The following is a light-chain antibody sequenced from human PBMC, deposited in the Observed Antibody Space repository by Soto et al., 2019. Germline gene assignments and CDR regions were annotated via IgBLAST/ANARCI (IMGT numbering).Light chain of an antibody. CDR1: QSVSSN. Sequence: EIVLTQSPATLSLSPGERATLSCRASQSVSSNLACYHQKPGHAPRLLIYGAATRATGIPARFSGSGSGTEVTPPISSMLAEEFSAYFCQQYYNWFPITFGQGTRLEIK. CDR3: QQYYNWFPIT. J-gene: IGKJ5*01. CDR2: GAA. V-gene: IGKV3-15*01.